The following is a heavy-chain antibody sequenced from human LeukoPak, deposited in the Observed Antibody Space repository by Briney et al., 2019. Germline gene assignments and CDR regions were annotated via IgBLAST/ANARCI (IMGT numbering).Heavy chain of an antibody. CDR3: ATIDGHYDSSGY. J-gene: IGHJ4*02. D-gene: IGHD3-22*01. Sequence: SVKVSCKASGGTFSSYTISWVRQAPGQGLEWMGGIIPIFGTANYAQKLQGRVTITADESTSTAYMELSRLRSEDTAVYYCATIDGHYDSSGYWGQGTLVIVSS. CDR1: GGTFSSYT. CDR2: IIPIFGTA. V-gene: IGHV1-69*13.